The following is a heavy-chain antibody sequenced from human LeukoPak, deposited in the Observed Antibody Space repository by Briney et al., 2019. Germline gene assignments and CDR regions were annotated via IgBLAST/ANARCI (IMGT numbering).Heavy chain of an antibody. CDR3: AKDPLSYYDSSGYRYFDY. V-gene: IGHV3-23*01. CDR1: GFTFNNYA. D-gene: IGHD3-22*01. CDR2: ISGSGGST. Sequence: GGSLRLSCAASGFTFNNYAMNWVRQAPRKGLEWVSGISGSGGSTYYADSVKGRFTISRDNSKNTLYLQMNRLRAEDTAVYFCAKDPLSYYDSSGYRYFDYWGRGTLVTVSS. J-gene: IGHJ4*02.